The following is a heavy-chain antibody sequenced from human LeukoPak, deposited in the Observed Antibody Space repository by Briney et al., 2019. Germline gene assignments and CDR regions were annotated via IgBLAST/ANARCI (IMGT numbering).Heavy chain of an antibody. CDR3: ARVDCSGGSCHTPV. D-gene: IGHD2-15*01. V-gene: IGHV4-59*01. CDR2: IYYSGST. Sequence: SETLSLTCTVSGGSISSYYWSWIRQPPVKGLELIGYIYYSGSTNYNPSLKSRVTISVDTSKNQFSLKLSSVTAADTGVYYCARVDCSGGSCHTPVWGQGTLVTVSS. J-gene: IGHJ4*02. CDR1: GGSISSYY.